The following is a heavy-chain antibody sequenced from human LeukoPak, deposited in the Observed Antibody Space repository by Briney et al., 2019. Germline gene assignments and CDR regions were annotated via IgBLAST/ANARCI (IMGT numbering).Heavy chain of an antibody. Sequence: GGSLRLSCAASGFTFSSYAMHWVRQAPGKGLEWVSGISWNSGSTGYADSVKGRFTISRDNAKNSLYLQMNSLRAEDTALYYCAKISRGFGELWFDYFDYWGQGTLVTVSS. CDR3: AKISRGFGELWFDYFDY. D-gene: IGHD3-10*01. CDR2: ISWNSGST. J-gene: IGHJ4*02. CDR1: GFTFSSYA. V-gene: IGHV3-9*01.